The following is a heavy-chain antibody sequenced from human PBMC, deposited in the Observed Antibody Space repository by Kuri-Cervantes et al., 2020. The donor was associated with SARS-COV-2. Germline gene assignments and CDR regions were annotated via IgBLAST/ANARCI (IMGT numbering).Heavy chain of an antibody. D-gene: IGHD7-27*01. J-gene: IGHJ2*01. CDR2: ISWNSGSI. Sequence: SLRLSCAASGFTFDDYAMHWVRQAPGKGLEWVSGISWNSGSIGYADSVKGRFTISRDNAKNSLYLQMNSLRAEDMALYYCARTVTGVWYFDLWGRGTLVTVSS. CDR3: ARTVTGVWYFDL. V-gene: IGHV3-9*03. CDR1: GFTFDDYA.